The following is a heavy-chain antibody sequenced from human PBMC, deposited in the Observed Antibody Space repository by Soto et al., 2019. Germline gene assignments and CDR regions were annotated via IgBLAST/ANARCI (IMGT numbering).Heavy chain of an antibody. CDR2: INDSGST. D-gene: IGHD2-21*02. CDR3: ARDLWGYCGTDCYPLDV. V-gene: IGHV4-34*01. CDR1: GGSFSGYY. J-gene: IGHJ6*02. Sequence: SETLSLTCAVYGGSFSGYYWSWIRQPPGKGLEWIGEINDSGSTKYNPSLKSRVTISVDTSKNQFSLKLNSVTAADTAVYYCARDLWGYCGTDCYPLDVWGQGTTVTVSS.